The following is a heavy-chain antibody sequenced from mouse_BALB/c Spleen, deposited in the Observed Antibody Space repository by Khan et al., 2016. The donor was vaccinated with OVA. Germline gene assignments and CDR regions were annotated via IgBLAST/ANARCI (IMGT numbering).Heavy chain of an antibody. Sequence: QVQLKESGAELMKPGASVKISCKASGYTFSSCWIEWIKERPGHGLEWIGEILPGSGSTDYNEKFKDRATFTADTSSNPAYMQLSSLTSEDSAVYYCARSSFAATAYWGQGTLVTVSA. CDR3: ARSSFAATAY. D-gene: IGHD6-1*01. CDR2: ILPGSGST. V-gene: IGHV1-9*01. J-gene: IGHJ3*01. CDR1: GYTFSSCW.